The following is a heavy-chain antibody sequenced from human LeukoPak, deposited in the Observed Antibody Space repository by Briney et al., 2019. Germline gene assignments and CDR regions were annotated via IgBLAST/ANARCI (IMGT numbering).Heavy chain of an antibody. Sequence: GASVKVSFKASGYTFTNYGISWVRQAPGQGLEWMGWISAYNGNTNYAQKLQGRVTMTTDTSTSTAYMELRSLRSDDTAVYYCCLTGYPAFDYWGQGTLVTVSP. D-gene: IGHD3-9*01. CDR1: GYTFTNYG. V-gene: IGHV1-18*01. J-gene: IGHJ4*02. CDR3: CLTGYPAFDY. CDR2: ISAYNGNT.